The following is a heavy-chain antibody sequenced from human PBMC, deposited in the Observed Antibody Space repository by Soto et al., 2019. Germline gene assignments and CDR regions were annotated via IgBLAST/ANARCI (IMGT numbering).Heavy chain of an antibody. CDR1: GGTFSSYA. CDR2: IIPISGTA. V-gene: IGHV1-69*01. J-gene: IGHJ6*02. Sequence: QVQLVQSGAEVKKPGSSVKVSCKASGGTFSSYAISWVRQAPGQGLEWMGGIIPISGTANYAQTFQGRVTITADESTSTAYMELSSLRSEDTAVYYCARSQGSSTSLELYYYYYYGMEVWGQGTTVTVSS. CDR3: ARSQGSSTSLELYYYYYYGMEV. D-gene: IGHD2-2*01.